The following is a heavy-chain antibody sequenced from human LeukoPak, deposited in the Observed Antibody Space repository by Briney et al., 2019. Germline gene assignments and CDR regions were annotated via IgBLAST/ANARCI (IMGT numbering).Heavy chain of an antibody. V-gene: IGHV3-30*04. CDR1: GFTFSSYA. J-gene: IGHJ4*02. CDR3: ARVMRSGSPFDY. Sequence: GGSLRLSCAASGFTFSSYAMHWVRQAPGKGLEWVAVISHDGNNKYYADSVKGRFTISRDNAKNSLYLQMNSLRAEDTAVYYCARVMRSGSPFDYWGQGTLVTVSS. CDR2: ISHDGNNK. D-gene: IGHD1-26*01.